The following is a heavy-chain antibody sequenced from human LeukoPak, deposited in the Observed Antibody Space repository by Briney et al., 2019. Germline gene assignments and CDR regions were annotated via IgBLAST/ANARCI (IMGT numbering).Heavy chain of an antibody. CDR1: GFTFDDYA. CDR3: AKGTPRNYGYFDY. J-gene: IGHJ4*02. Sequence: GGSLRLSCAASGFTFDDYAMHWVRQAPGKGLEWVSGISWNSGSIGYADSVKGRFTISRDNAKNSLYLQMNNLRAEDTALYYCAKGTPRNYGYFDYWGQGTLVTVSS. D-gene: IGHD1-7*01. V-gene: IGHV3-9*01. CDR2: ISWNSGSI.